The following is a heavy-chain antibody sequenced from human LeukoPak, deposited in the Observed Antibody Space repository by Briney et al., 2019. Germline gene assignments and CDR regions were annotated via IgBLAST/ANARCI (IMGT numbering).Heavy chain of an antibody. V-gene: IGHV1-18*04. Sequence: GASVKVSCKASGYTFTSYGISWVRQAPGQGLEWMGWISAYNGNTNYAQKLQGRVTMTTDTSTSTAYMELRSLRSDDTAVYYCARGVIHFGYYYYGMDVWGKGTTVTVSS. CDR2: ISAYNGNT. D-gene: IGHD3-10*01. J-gene: IGHJ6*04. CDR1: GYTFTSYG. CDR3: ARGVIHFGYYYYGMDV.